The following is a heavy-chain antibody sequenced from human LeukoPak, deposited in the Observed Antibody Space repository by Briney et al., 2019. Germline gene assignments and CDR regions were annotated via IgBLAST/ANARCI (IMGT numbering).Heavy chain of an antibody. J-gene: IGHJ4*02. V-gene: IGHV3-23*01. Sequence: GGSLRLSCAASEFTFSDYYMSWVRQAPGKGLEWVSAISGSGGSTDYADSVKGRFTISRDNSKNTLYLQINSLRAEDTAVYYCAKPTCGGDCYSYYFDYWGQGTLVTVSS. D-gene: IGHD2-21*02. CDR3: AKPTCGGDCYSYYFDY. CDR2: ISGSGGST. CDR1: EFTFSDYY.